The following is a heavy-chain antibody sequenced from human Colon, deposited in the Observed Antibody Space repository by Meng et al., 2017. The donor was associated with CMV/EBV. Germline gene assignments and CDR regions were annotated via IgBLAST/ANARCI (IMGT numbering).Heavy chain of an antibody. J-gene: IGHJ4*02. Sequence: QVQLVQSGAGVKEPRASVLVSCRSSGYTFTSYGINWVRQAPGQGLEWMGWISGSTGYTNRAQKFQGRVTMTTDTSTSTAYLALTSLTSNDTAVYYCARGRPNWSGVLDYWGQGTLVTVSS. CDR1: GYTFTSYG. V-gene: IGHV1-18*01. CDR2: ISGSTGYT. CDR3: ARGRPNWSGVLDY. D-gene: IGHD1-1*01.